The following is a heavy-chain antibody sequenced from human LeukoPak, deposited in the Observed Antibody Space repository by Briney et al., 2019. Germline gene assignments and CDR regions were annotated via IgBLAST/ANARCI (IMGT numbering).Heavy chain of an antibody. CDR1: GYTSTSYG. CDR2: ISAYNGNT. CDR3: ARARSSSWYNWFDP. V-gene: IGHV1-18*04. D-gene: IGHD6-13*01. J-gene: IGHJ5*02. Sequence: ASVKVSCKASGYTSTSYGISWVRQAPGQGLERMGWISAYNGNTNYAQKLQGRATMTTDTSTSTAYMELRSLRSDDTAVYYCARARSSSWYNWFDPWGQGTLVTVSS.